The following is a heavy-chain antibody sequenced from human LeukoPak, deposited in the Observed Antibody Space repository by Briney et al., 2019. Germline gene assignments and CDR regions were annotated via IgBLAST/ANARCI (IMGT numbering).Heavy chain of an antibody. V-gene: IGHV4-59*13. CDR1: GGSISSYY. CDR3: ARGRLILGSPSKNWFDP. Sequence: SETLSLTCTVSGGSISSYYWSWIRQPPGKGLEWIGYIYYSGSTNYNPSFKSRVTISVDTSKNQFSLKLSSVTAADTAVYYCARGRLILGSPSKNWFDPWGQGTLVTVSS. CDR2: IYYSGST. D-gene: IGHD1-26*01. J-gene: IGHJ5*02.